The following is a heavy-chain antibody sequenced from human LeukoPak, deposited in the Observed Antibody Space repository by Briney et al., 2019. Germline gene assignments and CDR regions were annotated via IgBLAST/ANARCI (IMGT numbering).Heavy chain of an antibody. J-gene: IGHJ4*02. CDR2: INPNSGGT. CDR1: GYTFTGYF. V-gene: IGHV1-2*02. Sequence: ASVKVSCKTSGYTFTGYFLNWVRQAPGQGLEWMGRINPNSGGTTCGQKFQDRVTLTRDTSIATAYMELSSLTSDDTAVYNCARVGAASLAVHYCGQGTLTTVSS. CDR3: ARVGAASLAVHY. D-gene: IGHD6-13*01.